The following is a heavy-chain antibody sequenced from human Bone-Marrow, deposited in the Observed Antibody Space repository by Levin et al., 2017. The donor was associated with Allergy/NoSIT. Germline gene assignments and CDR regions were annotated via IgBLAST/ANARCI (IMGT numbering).Heavy chain of an antibody. Sequence: SQTLSLTCDISGDSVSSTSGAWHWIRQSPSRGLEWLGRTYYRSKWFNEYAVSVKSRITISPDTSRNQFSLHLNSVTPEDTAVYYCAGGTFANGWNYWGQGTLVTVSS. J-gene: IGHJ4*02. D-gene: IGHD6-19*01. CDR1: GDSVSSTSGA. V-gene: IGHV6-1*01. CDR2: TYYRSKWFN. CDR3: AGGTFANGWNY.